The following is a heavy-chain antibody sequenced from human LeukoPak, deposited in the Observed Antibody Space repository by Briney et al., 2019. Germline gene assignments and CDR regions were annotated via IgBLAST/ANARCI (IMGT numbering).Heavy chain of an antibody. Sequence: GGSLRLSCAASGFTVSSNYMSWVRQAPGKGLEWVSVIYSGGSTYYADSVKGRFTISRDNSKNTLYLQMNSLRAEDTAVYYCARDPSTGRCSWSPLDKNNWGQGTLVTVSS. V-gene: IGHV3-66*01. CDR3: ARDPSTGRCSWSPLDKNN. CDR1: GFTVSSNY. J-gene: IGHJ4*02. D-gene: IGHD2-15*01. CDR2: IYSGGST.